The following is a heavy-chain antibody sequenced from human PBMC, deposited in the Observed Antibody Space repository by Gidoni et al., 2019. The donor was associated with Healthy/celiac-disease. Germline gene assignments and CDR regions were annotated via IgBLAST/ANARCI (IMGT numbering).Heavy chain of an antibody. D-gene: IGHD1-26*01. CDR3: AKVQVGAIDDAFDI. J-gene: IGHJ3*02. CDR2: ISGSGGST. CDR1: GVPLSSYA. V-gene: IGHV3-23*01. Sequence: EVQLLESGGGLVQPGGSLRLSCAASGVPLSSYAMSWVRQAPGKGLEWVSAISGSGGSTYYADSVKCRFTISRDNSKNTLYLQMNSLRAEDTAVYYCAKVQVGAIDDAFDIWGQGTMVTVSS.